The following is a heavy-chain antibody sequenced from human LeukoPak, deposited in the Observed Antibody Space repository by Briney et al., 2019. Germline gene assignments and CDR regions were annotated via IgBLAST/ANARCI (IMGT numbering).Heavy chain of an antibody. CDR3: ARGAGYSYGYGLDY. V-gene: IGHV1-69*05. CDR2: IIPIFGTA. J-gene: IGHJ4*02. Sequence: ASVTVSCKASGGTFSSYAISWVRQAPGQGLEWMGGIIPIFGTANYAQKFQGRVTITTDESTSTAYMELSSLRSEDTAVYYCARGAGYSYGYGLDYWGQGTLVTVSS. D-gene: IGHD5-18*01. CDR1: GGTFSSYA.